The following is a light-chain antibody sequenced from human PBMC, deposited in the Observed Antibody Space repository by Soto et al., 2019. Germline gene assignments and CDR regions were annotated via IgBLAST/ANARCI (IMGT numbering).Light chain of an antibody. CDR1: QSVSPSY. Sequence: IVLTQSPGTLSLSPGERASLSCRASQSVSPSYLAWYQQKLGQAPRLLIYGASSRAAGIPDRFSGSGSGTDFTLTISRLEPEDFAVYWCQQYGRSSLTFGGGTKVEIK. J-gene: IGKJ4*01. CDR2: GAS. CDR3: QQYGRSSLT. V-gene: IGKV3-20*01.